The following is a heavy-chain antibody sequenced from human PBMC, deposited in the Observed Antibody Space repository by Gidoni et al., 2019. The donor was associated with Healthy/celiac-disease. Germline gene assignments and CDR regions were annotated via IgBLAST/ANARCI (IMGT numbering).Heavy chain of an antibody. CDR2: ISSSSSYI. J-gene: IGHJ4*02. CDR1: GFTFSSYS. CDR3: ARWAPNPGNDY. Sequence: EVQLVESGGGLVKTGGSLRLSWAASGFTFSSYSMNWVRQAPGKGLEWVSSISSSSSYIYYADSVQGRFTISRDNAKNSLYLQMNSLRAEDTAVYYCARWAPNPGNDYWGQGTLVTVSS. V-gene: IGHV3-21*01.